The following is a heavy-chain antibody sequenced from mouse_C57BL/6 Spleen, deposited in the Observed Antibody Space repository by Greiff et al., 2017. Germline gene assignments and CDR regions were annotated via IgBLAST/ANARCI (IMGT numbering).Heavy chain of an antibody. CDR2: ISRGSSTI. V-gene: IGHV5-17*01. Sequence: EVQVVESGGGLVKPGGSLKLSCAASGFTFSAYGMHWVRQAPEKGLEWVAYISRGSSTIYYADTVKGRFTISRDNAKNTLFLQMTSLRSEDTAMYYCASERSSAYWGQGTLVTVSA. CDR3: ASERSSAY. J-gene: IGHJ3*01. CDR1: GFTFSAYG.